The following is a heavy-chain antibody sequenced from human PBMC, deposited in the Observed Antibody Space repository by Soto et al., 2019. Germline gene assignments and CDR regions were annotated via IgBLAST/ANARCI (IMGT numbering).Heavy chain of an antibody. CDR1: GGSISGISW. J-gene: IGHJ3*02. D-gene: IGHD3-10*01. Sequence: SETLSLTCAVSGGSISGISWWYWVRQPPGKGLEWIGEIYHSGSTHYNPSLKSRVTISVDTSKNQFSLKLSSVTAADTAVYYCARVARRVLWFGDVVTFDIWGQGTMVTVSS. CDR3: ARVARRVLWFGDVVTFDI. CDR2: IYHSGST. V-gene: IGHV4-4*02.